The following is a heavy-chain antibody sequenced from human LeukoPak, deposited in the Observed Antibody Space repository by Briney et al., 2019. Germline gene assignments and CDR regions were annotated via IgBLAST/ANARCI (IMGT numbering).Heavy chain of an antibody. CDR3: ARDLDIDYGDFDDLARGGMDV. J-gene: IGHJ6*02. CDR2: INSDGSST. D-gene: IGHD4-17*01. V-gene: IGHV3-74*01. Sequence: GGSLRLSCAASGFTFSSYWMHWVRQAPGKGLVWVSRINSDGSSTSYADSVKGRFTIPRDNAKNTLYLQMNSLRAEDTAVYYCARDLDIDYGDFDDLARGGMDVWGQGTTVTVSS. CDR1: GFTFSSYW.